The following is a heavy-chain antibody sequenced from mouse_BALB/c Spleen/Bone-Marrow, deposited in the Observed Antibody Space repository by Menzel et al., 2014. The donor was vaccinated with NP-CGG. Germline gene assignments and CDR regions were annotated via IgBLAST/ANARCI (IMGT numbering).Heavy chain of an antibody. V-gene: IGHV5-9-4*01. CDR3: ASKTGTGYWYFDV. Sequence: DVKLQESGGGSVKPGGSLKLSCAASGFTFSSYAMSWVRQSPEKRLEWVAEISSGGSYTYYPDTVTGRFTISRDNAKNTLYPEMSSLRSEDTAMYYCASKTGTGYWYFDVWGAGTTVTVFS. D-gene: IGHD4-1*01. CDR1: GFTFSSYA. CDR2: ISSGGSYT. J-gene: IGHJ1*01.